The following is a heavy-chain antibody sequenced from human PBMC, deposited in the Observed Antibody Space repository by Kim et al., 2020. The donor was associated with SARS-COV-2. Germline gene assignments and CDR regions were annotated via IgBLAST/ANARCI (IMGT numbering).Heavy chain of an antibody. J-gene: IGHJ6*03. V-gene: IGHV3-11*01. Sequence: EADSVKGRCTISRDNAKNSLFLQLNSLRAEDTAVYYCARGGHRGTSYYMAVWGKGTTVTVSS. D-gene: IGHD3-10*01. CDR3: ARGGHRGTSYYMAV.